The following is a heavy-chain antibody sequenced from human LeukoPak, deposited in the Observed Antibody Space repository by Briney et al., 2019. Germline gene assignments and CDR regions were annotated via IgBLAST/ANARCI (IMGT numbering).Heavy chain of an antibody. D-gene: IGHD6-19*01. J-gene: IGHJ4*02. V-gene: IGHV4-4*07. Sequence: PSETLSLTCTVSGGSISGYYWSWIRQPAGKGLEWIGRIYTSGHTNYNSSLKSRVTMSVDTSKNQFSLKLSSVTAADTAVYYCARGPYSSGWYAVDYWGQGTLVTVSS. CDR1: GGSISGYY. CDR2: IYTSGHT. CDR3: ARGPYSSGWYAVDY.